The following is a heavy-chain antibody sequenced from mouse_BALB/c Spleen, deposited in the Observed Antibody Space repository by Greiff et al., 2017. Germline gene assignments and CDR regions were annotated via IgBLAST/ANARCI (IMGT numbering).Heavy chain of an antibody. D-gene: IGHD1-1*01. CDR1: GYAFSSYW. V-gene: IGHV1-80*01. Sequence: VQLQQSGAELVRPGSSVKISCKASGYAFSSYWMNWVKQRPGQGLEWIGQIYPGDGDTNYNGKFKGKATLTTDKSSSTAYMQLSSLTSEDSEVYFCARSDYYGGSPPFDYWGQGTTLTVSS. CDR3: ARSDYYGGSPPFDY. J-gene: IGHJ2*01. CDR2: IYPGDGDT.